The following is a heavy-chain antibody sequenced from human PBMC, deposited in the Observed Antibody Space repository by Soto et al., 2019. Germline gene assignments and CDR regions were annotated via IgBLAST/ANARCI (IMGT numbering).Heavy chain of an antibody. J-gene: IGHJ4*02. Sequence: QVQLQESGPGLVKPSQTLSLTCTVSGGSISSGGYYWSWIRQHPGKGLEWIGYIYYSGSTYYNPSLTTLVTISVDTSKNQFSLKLSSVTAADTAVYYCARVVSFGAYDYIWGSYRETLTYYFDYWGQGTLVTVSS. CDR1: GGSISSGGYY. D-gene: IGHD3-16*02. CDR3: ARVVSFGAYDYIWGSYRETLTYYFDY. V-gene: IGHV4-31*01. CDR2: IYYSGST.